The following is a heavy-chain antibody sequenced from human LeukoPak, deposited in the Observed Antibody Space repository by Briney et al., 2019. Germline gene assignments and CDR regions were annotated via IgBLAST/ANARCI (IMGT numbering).Heavy chain of an antibody. Sequence: PGGSLRLSCAASGFTFSSYAMSWVRQAPGKGLEWVSGVSSSGDRTYYADSAKGRFTIPRDNSKNTLYLQMNSLRAEDTAVYYCAKDAIVTTPGEAFDIWGQGTMVTVSS. V-gene: IGHV3-23*01. CDR2: VSSSGDRT. CDR1: GFTFSSYA. CDR3: AKDAIVTTPGEAFDI. D-gene: IGHD4-11*01. J-gene: IGHJ3*02.